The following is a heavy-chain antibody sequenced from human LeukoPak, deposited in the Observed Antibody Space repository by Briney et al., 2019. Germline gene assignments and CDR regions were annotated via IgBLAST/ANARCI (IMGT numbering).Heavy chain of an antibody. J-gene: IGHJ5*02. D-gene: IGHD6-13*01. V-gene: IGHV4-34*01. Sequence: SETLSFTCAVSGGSFSGYYWSWIRQPPGKGLEWIGEINHSGSTNYNPSLKSRVTISVDTSKNQFSLKLSSVTAADTAVYYCARGQWRFSSSWSYNWFDPWGQGTLVTVSS. CDR1: GGSFSGYY. CDR3: ARGQWRFSSSWSYNWFDP. CDR2: INHSGST.